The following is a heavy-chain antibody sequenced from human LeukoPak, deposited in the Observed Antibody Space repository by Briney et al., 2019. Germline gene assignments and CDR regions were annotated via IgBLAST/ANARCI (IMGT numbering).Heavy chain of an antibody. CDR3: ASMTTVRYFDY. D-gene: IGHD4-17*01. V-gene: IGHV3-11*01. Sequence: GGSLRLSCAASGFTFSDYYMSWIRQAPGKGLEWVSYIGSSGSTIYYADSVKGRFTLSRDNAKNSLYLQMNSLRVEDTAVYYRASMTTVRYFDYWGQGILVTVSS. CDR1: GFTFSDYY. J-gene: IGHJ4*02. CDR2: IGSSGSTI.